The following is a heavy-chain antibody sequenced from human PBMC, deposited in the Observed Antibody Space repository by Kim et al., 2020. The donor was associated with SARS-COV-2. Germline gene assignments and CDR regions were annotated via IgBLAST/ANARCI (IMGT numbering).Heavy chain of an antibody. Sequence: GGSLRLSCAASGFTFDDYTMHWVRQAPGKGLEWVSLISWDGGSTYYADSVKGRFTISRDNSKNSLYLQMNSLRTEDTALYYCAKDRSGSYSIPFSGGMDGWGQGTAVAVSS. CDR1: GFTFDDYT. CDR3: AKDRSGSYSIPFSGGMDG. D-gene: IGHD1-26*01. J-gene: IGHJ6*02. CDR2: ISWDGGST. V-gene: IGHV3-43*01.